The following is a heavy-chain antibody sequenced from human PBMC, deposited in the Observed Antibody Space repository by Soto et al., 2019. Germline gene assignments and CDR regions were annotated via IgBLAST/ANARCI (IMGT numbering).Heavy chain of an antibody. Sequence: SQTLSLPCAISGDSVSSNSAAWNWIRQSPSRGLEWLGRTYYGSKWYNDYAVSVKSRITINPDTSKNQFSLQLNSVTPEDTAVYYCARLGYSYGYYYYGMDVWGQGTTVTVSS. CDR1: GDSVSSNSAA. J-gene: IGHJ6*02. CDR2: TYYGSKWYN. D-gene: IGHD5-18*01. CDR3: ARLGYSYGYYYYGMDV. V-gene: IGHV6-1*01.